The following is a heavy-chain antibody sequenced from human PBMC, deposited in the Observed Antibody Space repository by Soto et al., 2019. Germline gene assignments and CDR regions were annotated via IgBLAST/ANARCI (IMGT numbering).Heavy chain of an antibody. Sequence: QVQLQESGPGLVKPSQTLSLTCTVSGGSISSGGYYWNWIRQHPGKGLEWIGYIYYSGTTYYNPSLKSRVTVSVATSENQFSLKLSSVTAADTAVYYCAAACVSCSGFNYYGMDVWGQGTTVTVSS. CDR3: AAACVSCSGFNYYGMDV. D-gene: IGHD6-19*01. J-gene: IGHJ6*02. V-gene: IGHV4-31*03. CDR2: IYYSGTT. CDR1: GGSISSGGYY.